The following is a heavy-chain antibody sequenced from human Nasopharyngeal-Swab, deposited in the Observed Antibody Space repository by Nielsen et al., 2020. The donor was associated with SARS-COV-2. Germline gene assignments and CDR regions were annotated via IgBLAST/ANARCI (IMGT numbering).Heavy chain of an antibody. Sequence: ASLQVSCNASGYTFTSYYMHWVRQAPGPGLEWMGIINPSGGSTSYAQKFQGRVTMTRDTSTSTVYMELSSLRSEDTAVYYCAGAPTVTTTIVSYYYYGMDVWGQGTTVTVSS. V-gene: IGHV1-46*01. J-gene: IGHJ6*02. CDR2: INPSGGST. CDR1: GYTFTSYY. D-gene: IGHD4-17*01. CDR3: AGAPTVTTTIVSYYYYGMDV.